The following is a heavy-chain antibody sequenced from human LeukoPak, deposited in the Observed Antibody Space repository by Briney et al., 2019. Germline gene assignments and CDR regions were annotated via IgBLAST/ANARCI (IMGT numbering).Heavy chain of an antibody. D-gene: IGHD6-6*01. CDR3: ARGSYSSSNYFDY. Sequence: GGSLRLSCAASGFTFSSYSMNWVRQAPGKGLEWASYISSTGSTIYYADSVRGRFTISRDNAKNSLYLQMNSLRAEDTAVYYCARGSYSSSNYFDYWGQGTLVTVSS. CDR1: GFTFSSYS. V-gene: IGHV3-48*01. J-gene: IGHJ4*02. CDR2: ISSTGSTI.